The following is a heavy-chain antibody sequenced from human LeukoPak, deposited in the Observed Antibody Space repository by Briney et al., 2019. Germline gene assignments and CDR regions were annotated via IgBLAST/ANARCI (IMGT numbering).Heavy chain of an antibody. V-gene: IGHV4-59*01. J-gene: IGHJ4*02. Sequence: SETLSLTCTVSGGSINTFYWSWIRQPPGEGLEWIGYFYYSGSTNYNPSLKSRVTISVDTSKNQFSLKLSSETAADTAVYYCARAVTGGILDYWGQGTLVTVSS. CDR2: FYYSGST. D-gene: IGHD6-19*01. CDR3: ARAVTGGILDY. CDR1: GGSINTFY.